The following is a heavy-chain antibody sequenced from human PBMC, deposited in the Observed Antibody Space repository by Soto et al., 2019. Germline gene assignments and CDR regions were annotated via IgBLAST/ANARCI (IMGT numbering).Heavy chain of an antibody. CDR3: ARAPLSGYGYYYYGMDV. D-gene: IGHD3-22*01. Sequence: SETLSLTCAVYGGSFSGYYWSWIRQPPGKGLEWIGEINHSGSTNYNPSLKSRVTISVDTSKNQFSLKLSSVTAADTAVYYCARAPLSGYGYYYYGMDVWGRGTTVTVSS. J-gene: IGHJ6*02. CDR2: INHSGST. V-gene: IGHV4-34*01. CDR1: GGSFSGYY.